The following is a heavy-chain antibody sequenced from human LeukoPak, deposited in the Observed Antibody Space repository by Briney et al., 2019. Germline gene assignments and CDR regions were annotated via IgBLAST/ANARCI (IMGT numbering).Heavy chain of an antibody. CDR2: ISYDGNHK. V-gene: IGHV3-30*18. Sequence: PGGSLRLSCVASGFRFDDYGMHWVRQAPGQGLEWVAVISYDGNHKYYADFVRGRFTISRDNSKNTLYLQMNSLRFEDTTIYFCAKAIEAYSSFAPPDYWGQGTQVTVSS. J-gene: IGHJ4*02. D-gene: IGHD6-6*01. CDR3: AKAIEAYSSFAPPDY. CDR1: GFRFDDYG.